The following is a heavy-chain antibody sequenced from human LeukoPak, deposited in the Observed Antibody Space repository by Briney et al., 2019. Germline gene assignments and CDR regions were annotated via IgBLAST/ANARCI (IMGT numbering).Heavy chain of an antibody. CDR3: ARHQQQQLVPPRWFDP. V-gene: IGHV4-61*02. D-gene: IGHD6-13*01. CDR1: GGSISSGSYY. CDR2: IYTSGST. J-gene: IGHJ5*02. Sequence: PSETLSLTCTVSGGSISSGSYYWSWIRQPAGKGLEWMGRIYTSGSTNYNPSLKSRVTISVDTSKNQFSLKLSSVTAADTAVYYCARHQQQQLVPPRWFDPWGQGTLVTVSS.